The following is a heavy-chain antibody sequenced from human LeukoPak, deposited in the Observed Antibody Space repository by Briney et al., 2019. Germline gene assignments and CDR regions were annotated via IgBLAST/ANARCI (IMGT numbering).Heavy chain of an antibody. CDR3: AKDLAYYDILTGIWAAGIFDY. CDR1: GFTFGSYA. V-gene: IGHV3-23*01. D-gene: IGHD3-9*01. Sequence: GGSLRLSCGASGFTFGSYAMSWVRQAPGKGLEWVSAISGSGGSTYYADSVKGRFTISRDNSKNTLYLQMNSLRAEDTAVYYCAKDLAYYDILTGIWAAGIFDYWGQGTLVTVSS. J-gene: IGHJ4*02. CDR2: ISGSGGST.